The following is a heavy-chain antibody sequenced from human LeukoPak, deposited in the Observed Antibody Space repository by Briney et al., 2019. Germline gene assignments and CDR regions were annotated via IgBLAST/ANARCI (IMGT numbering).Heavy chain of an antibody. CDR1: GGSISTTSYF. CDR3: ARGRYVSITIFGVPTRGKFDY. Sequence: SETLSLTCTVSGGSISTTSYFWGWIRQPPGKGLEWIGSIYYSGSTYYNPSLKSRVTISVDTSKNQFSLKLSSVTAADTAVYYCARGRYVSITIFGVPTRGKFDYWGQGTLVTVSS. D-gene: IGHD3-3*01. V-gene: IGHV4-39*01. CDR2: IYYSGST. J-gene: IGHJ4*02.